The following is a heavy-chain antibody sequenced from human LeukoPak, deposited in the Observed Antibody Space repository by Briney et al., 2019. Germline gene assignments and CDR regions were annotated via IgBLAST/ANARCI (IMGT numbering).Heavy chain of an antibody. CDR2: IYYSGST. CDR1: GGSISSYY. J-gene: IGHJ3*02. CDR3: ARRSTSDAFDI. D-gene: IGHD2-15*01. Sequence: SETLSLTCTVSGGSISSYYWNWIRQPPGKGLKWIGYIYYSGSTNYNPSLKSRVTISVDTSKNQFSLKLTSMTAADTAVYYCARRSTSDAFDIWGQGTMVTVSS. V-gene: IGHV4-59*08.